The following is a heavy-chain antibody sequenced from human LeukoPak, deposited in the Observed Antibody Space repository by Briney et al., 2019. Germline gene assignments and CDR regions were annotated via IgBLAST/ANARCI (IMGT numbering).Heavy chain of an antibody. J-gene: IGHJ3*02. CDR1: GFTFSSYG. Sequence: GRSLRLSCAASGFTFSSYGMHWVRQAPGKGLEWVAVIWYDGSNKYYADSVKGRFTISRDNSKNTLYLKMNSLRAEDTAVYYCARERQWLATDAFDIWGQGTMVTVSS. D-gene: IGHD6-19*01. CDR3: ARERQWLATDAFDI. V-gene: IGHV3-33*01. CDR2: IWYDGSNK.